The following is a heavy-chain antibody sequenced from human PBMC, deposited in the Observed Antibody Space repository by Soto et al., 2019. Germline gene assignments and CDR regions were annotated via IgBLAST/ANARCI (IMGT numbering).Heavy chain of an antibody. CDR2: IWYDGSNK. CDR3: ARDKHSGWYRGHFEY. Sequence: QVQLVESGGGVVQPGRSLRLSCAASGFTFSSYGMHWVRQAPGKGLEWVAVIWYDGSNKYYADSVKGRFTISRDNSKNTLYLQMNSLRAEDTAVYYCARDKHSGWYRGHFEYWGQGTLVTVSS. D-gene: IGHD6-19*01. J-gene: IGHJ4*02. CDR1: GFTFSSYG. V-gene: IGHV3-33*01.